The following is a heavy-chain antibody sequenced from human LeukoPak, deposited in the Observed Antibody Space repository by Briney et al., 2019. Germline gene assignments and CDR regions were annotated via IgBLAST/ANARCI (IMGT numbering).Heavy chain of an antibody. CDR1: GFTFSSYG. J-gene: IGHJ3*02. CDR2: IRYDGSNK. CDR3: ATWELGDFDI. Sequence: AGSLRLSCPASGFTFSSYGMHWVRQAPGKGLEWVAFIRYDGSNKYYADSVKGRFTISRDNSKNTLYLQMNSLRAEDTAVYYCATWELGDFDIWGQGTMVTVSS. D-gene: IGHD1-26*01. V-gene: IGHV3-30*02.